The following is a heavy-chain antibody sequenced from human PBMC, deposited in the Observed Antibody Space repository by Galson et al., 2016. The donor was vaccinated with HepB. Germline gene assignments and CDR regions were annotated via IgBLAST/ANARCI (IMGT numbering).Heavy chain of an antibody. Sequence: SETLSLTCTVSGYSMTGYYWTWIRQPPGRGLEWIGYVYATGSNNYNTSFRSRATISIDRSKTQFSLMLTSVTAADTAVYYCARDRGGYNYGFDTFNIWGQGTMFTVSS. CDR2: VYATGSN. CDR1: GYSMTGYY. CDR3: ARDRGGYNYGFDTFNI. D-gene: IGHD5-18*01. V-gene: IGHV4-4*08. J-gene: IGHJ3*02.